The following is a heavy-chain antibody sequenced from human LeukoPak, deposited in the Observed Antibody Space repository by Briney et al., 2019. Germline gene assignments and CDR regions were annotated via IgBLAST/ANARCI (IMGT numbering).Heavy chain of an antibody. CDR1: GYTFTGYY. D-gene: IGHD5-18*01. J-gene: IGHJ6*03. CDR3: AGGGTAMAPYYYYYYMDV. Sequence: ASVKVSCKASGYTFTGYYMHWVRQAPGQGLEWMGWINPNSGGTNYAQKFQGGVTMTRDTSISTAYMELSRLRSDDTAVYYCAGGGTAMAPYYYYYYMDVWGKGTTVTVSS. V-gene: IGHV1-2*02. CDR2: INPNSGGT.